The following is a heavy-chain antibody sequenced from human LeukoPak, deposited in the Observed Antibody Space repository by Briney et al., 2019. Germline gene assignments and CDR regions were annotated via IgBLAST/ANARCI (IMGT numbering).Heavy chain of an antibody. CDR2: IIPIFGTA. CDR1: GGTFSSYA. Sequence: SVKVSCTASGGTFSSYAISWVRQAPGQGLEWMGGIIPIFGTANYAQKFQGRVTITADESTSTAYMELSSLRSEDTAVYYCAGTLYYDILTGYLPVWGQGTLVTVSS. CDR3: AGTLYYDILTGYLPV. V-gene: IGHV1-69*01. J-gene: IGHJ4*02. D-gene: IGHD3-9*01.